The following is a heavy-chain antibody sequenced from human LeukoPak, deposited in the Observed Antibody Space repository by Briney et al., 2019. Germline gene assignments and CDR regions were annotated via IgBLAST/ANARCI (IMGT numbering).Heavy chain of an antibody. J-gene: IGHJ5*02. CDR1: GFTFSSYA. D-gene: IGHD5-18*01. Sequence: GRSLRLSCAASGFTFSSYAMHWVRQAPGKGLEWVAVISYDGSNKYYADSVKGRFTISRDNSKNTLYLQMNSLRAEDTAVYYCARAGYSYGRFAFDWFDPWGQGTLVTVSS. CDR3: ARAGYSYGRFAFDWFDP. V-gene: IGHV3-30-3*01. CDR2: ISYDGSNK.